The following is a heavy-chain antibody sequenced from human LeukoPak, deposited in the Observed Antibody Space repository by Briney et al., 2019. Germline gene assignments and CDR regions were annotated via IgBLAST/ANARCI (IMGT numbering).Heavy chain of an antibody. CDR1: RFTFSSFW. J-gene: IGHJ4*02. CDR3: ARAGYSYGLDD. D-gene: IGHD5-18*01. V-gene: IGHV3-74*01. Sequence: PGGSLRLSCAASRFTFSSFWMHWVRQAPGKGLVWVSRIFSDGSSAGYADSVKGRFTISRDNAKNTLYLQMNSLRAEDTAVYYCARAGYSYGLDDWGQGTLVTVSS. CDR2: IFSDGSSA.